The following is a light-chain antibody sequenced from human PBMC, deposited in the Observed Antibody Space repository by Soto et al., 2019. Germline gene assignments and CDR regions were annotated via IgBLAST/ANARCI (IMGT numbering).Light chain of an antibody. J-gene: IGKJ5*01. Sequence: DIQLTQSPSFLSASVVDRFTITVLASQGISSYLAWYQQKPGKAPKLLIYAASTLQSGVPSRFSGSGSGTDFTLTISCLQSEDFATYYCQQYYSYPPITFGQGTRLEIK. V-gene: IGKV1-9*01. CDR1: QGISSY. CDR2: AAS. CDR3: QQYYSYPPIT.